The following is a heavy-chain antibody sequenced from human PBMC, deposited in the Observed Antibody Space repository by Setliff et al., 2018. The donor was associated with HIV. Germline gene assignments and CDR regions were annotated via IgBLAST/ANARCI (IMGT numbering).Heavy chain of an antibody. D-gene: IGHD3-10*01. V-gene: IGHV3-66*01. J-gene: IGHJ4*02. Sequence: GGSLRLSCAASGFTVSSNYMGWVRQAPGMGLEWVSVIYSDGRTNYADSVKGRLTLSRDNSKNTLYLQINSLRAEDTVVCYCARDPAVRGSTFDSWGQGTPVTVSS. CDR3: ARDPAVRGSTFDS. CDR1: GFTVSSNY. CDR2: IYSDGRT.